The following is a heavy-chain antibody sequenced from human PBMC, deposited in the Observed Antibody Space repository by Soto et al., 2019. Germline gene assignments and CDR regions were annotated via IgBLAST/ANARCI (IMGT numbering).Heavy chain of an antibody. Sequence: PSETLSLTCAVYGGSFSGYYWSWIRQPPGKGLEWIGEINHSGSTNYNPSLKSRVTISVDTSKNQFSLKLSSVTAADTAVYYCASAARGIAARAFDYWGQRTLVTVSS. CDR2: INHSGST. J-gene: IGHJ4*02. D-gene: IGHD6-6*01. CDR1: GGSFSGYY. CDR3: ASAARGIAARAFDY. V-gene: IGHV4-34*01.